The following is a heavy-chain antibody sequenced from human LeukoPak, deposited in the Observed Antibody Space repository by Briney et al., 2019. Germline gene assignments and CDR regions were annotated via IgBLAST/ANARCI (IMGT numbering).Heavy chain of an antibody. CDR3: ARGYYDSKALGAFDI. V-gene: IGHV4-59*12. D-gene: IGHD3-22*01. CDR1: GGSISSYY. Sequence: PSETLSLTCSVSGGSISSYYWNWIRQPPGKGLEWIGYIFYSGRTSYNPSLKSRVTISVDKSKNQFSLKLSSVTAADTAVYYCARGYYDSKALGAFDIWGQGTMVTVSS. CDR2: IFYSGRT. J-gene: IGHJ3*02.